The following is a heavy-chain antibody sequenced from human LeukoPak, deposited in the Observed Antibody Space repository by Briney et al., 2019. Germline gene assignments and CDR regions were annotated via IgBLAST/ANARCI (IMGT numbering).Heavy chain of an antibody. CDR3: AASFSQYYCSSTSCLNVPHFDY. CDR2: INHSGTT. D-gene: IGHD2-2*01. CDR1: AGSFSGYY. J-gene: IGHJ4*02. Sequence: PSETLSLTCAVYAGSFSGYYWSWIRQPPGKGLEWIGEINHSGTTNYNPSLKSRATISVDTSNNHFSLKLSSVTAAAAAVYYCAASFSQYYCSSTSCLNVPHFDYWGQGTLVTVSS. V-gene: IGHV4-34*01.